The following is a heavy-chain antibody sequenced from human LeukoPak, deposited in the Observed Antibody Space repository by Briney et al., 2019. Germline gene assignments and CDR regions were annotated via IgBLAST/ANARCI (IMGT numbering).Heavy chain of an antibody. D-gene: IGHD3-16*01. J-gene: IGHJ5*02. CDR2: IGRNGSTI. CDR3: ACRLMHRES. CDR1: GFIFRDYT. V-gene: IGHV3-11*04. Sequence: GGSLRLSSVGPGFIFRDYTMNWVRQAPGKGLEWVSYIGRNGSTIKYAASVKGRFSVSRDNAKNSLYLTMNSLRLEDTAVYYCACRLMHRESWGQGTLVTVSS.